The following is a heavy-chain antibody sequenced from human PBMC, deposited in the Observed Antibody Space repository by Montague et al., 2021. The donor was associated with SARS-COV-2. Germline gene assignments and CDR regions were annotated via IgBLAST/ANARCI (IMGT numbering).Heavy chain of an antibody. CDR2: IYTSGST. CDR3: ARVGVGTMVRGVIPAYYYCGMDF. Sequence: TLSLTCTVSGGSISSGSYYWSWIRQPAGKGLEWIGSIYTSGSTNYNPSLKSRVTISVDTSKNQFSLRLSSVTAADTAVYYCARVGVGTMVRGVIPAYYYCGMDFWGQGTTVTVSS. V-gene: IGHV4-61*02. CDR1: GGSISSGSYY. D-gene: IGHD3-10*01. J-gene: IGHJ6*02.